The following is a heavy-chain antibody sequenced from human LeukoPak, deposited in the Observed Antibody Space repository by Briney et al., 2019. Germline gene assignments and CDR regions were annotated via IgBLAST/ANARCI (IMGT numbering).Heavy chain of an antibody. J-gene: IGHJ6*03. D-gene: IGHD6-19*01. CDR1: GFTFSNAW. CDR3: AKEGGSSGWPAYYYYYYYMDV. CDR2: ISYDGSNK. Sequence: KAGGSLRLSCAASGFTFSNAWMSWVRQAPGKGLEWVAVISYDGSNKYYADSVKGRFTISRDNSKNTLYLQMNSLRAEDTAVYYCAKEGGSSGWPAYYYYYYYMDVWGKGTTVTVSS. V-gene: IGHV3-30*18.